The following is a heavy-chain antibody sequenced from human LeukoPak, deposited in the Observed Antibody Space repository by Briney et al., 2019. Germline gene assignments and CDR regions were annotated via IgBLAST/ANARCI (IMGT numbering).Heavy chain of an antibody. CDR1: GFTFSSYA. Sequence: PGGSLRLSCAASGFTFSSYAMSWVRQAPGKGLEWVSAISGSGGSTYYADPVKGRFTISRDNSKNTLYLQMNSLRAEDTAVYYCATRGATDKNYYYYYYMDVWGKGTTVTVSS. V-gene: IGHV3-23*01. CDR3: ATRGATDKNYYYYYYMDV. CDR2: ISGSGGST. D-gene: IGHD5-24*01. J-gene: IGHJ6*03.